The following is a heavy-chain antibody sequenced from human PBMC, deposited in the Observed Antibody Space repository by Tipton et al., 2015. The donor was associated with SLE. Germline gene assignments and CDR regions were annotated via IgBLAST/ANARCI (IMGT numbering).Heavy chain of an antibody. CDR2: INHRGGP. D-gene: IGHD6-6*01. CDR1: GGSFSGYY. V-gene: IGHV4-34*01. J-gene: IGHJ4*02. CDR3: ARRKQLASFDL. Sequence: LRLSCAVYGGSFSGYYWNWIRQPPGKGLEWIGEINHRGGPNYSPSLKGRVTMSLYTSKKQFTLKMSSVTAADTAIYYCARRKQLASFDLWGQGTLVTVSS.